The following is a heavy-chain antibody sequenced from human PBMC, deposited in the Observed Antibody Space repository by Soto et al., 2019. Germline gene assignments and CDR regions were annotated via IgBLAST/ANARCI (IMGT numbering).Heavy chain of an antibody. Sequence: QAYLVESGGGVVQPGRSLRLSCAASGFSFSTFALHWVRQAPGEGLEWVALISHDGRNEKYAESVKGRFTISRDNSKNTVYMQMDSLRLEETGVYYCARDGLPDDFRSGGYWFDPWGQGPQVTVS. CDR2: ISHDGRNE. CDR1: GFSFSTFA. V-gene: IGHV3-30-3*01. CDR3: ARDGLPDDFRSGGYWFDP. J-gene: IGHJ5*02. D-gene: IGHD3-3*01.